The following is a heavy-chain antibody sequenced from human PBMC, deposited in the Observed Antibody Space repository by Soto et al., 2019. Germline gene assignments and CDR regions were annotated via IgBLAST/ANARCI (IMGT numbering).Heavy chain of an antibody. D-gene: IGHD3-10*01. CDR3: VKERGELDRSPQYYFDY. V-gene: IGHV3-64D*06. CDR2: ISSNGGST. J-gene: IGHJ4*02. CDR1: GFTFSSYA. Sequence: PGGSLRLSCSASGFTFSSYAMHWVRQAPGKGLEYASAISSNGGSTYYADSVKGRFTISRDNSKNTLYLQMSSLRAEDTAVYYCVKERGELDRSPQYYFDYWGQGTLVTVSS.